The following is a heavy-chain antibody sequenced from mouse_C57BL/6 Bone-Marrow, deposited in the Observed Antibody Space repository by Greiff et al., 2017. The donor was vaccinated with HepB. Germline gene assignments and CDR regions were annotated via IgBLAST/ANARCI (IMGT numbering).Heavy chain of an antibody. Sequence: QVQLQQPGAELVRPGSSVKLSCKASGYTFTSYWMDWVKQRTGQGLEWIGNIYPSDSETHYNQKFKDKATLTVDKSSSTAYMQLSSLTSEDSAVYYCARRGTGSWFAYWGQGTLVTVSA. CDR3: ARRGTGSWFAY. CDR2: IYPSDSET. J-gene: IGHJ3*01. D-gene: IGHD4-1*01. V-gene: IGHV1-61*01. CDR1: GYTFTSYW.